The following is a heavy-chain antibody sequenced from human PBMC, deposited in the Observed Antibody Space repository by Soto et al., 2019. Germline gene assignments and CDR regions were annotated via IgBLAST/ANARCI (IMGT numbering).Heavy chain of an antibody. J-gene: IGHJ6*02. Sequence: PGESLKISCKGSGYDFTRTWIAWVRQLPGKGLDWMGIIYPGDSDTRYSPSFQGQVTISADKSLRTAYLQWTSLKASDTALYYCARTRSFTLGFYYDGMDVWGQGTTVIVS. CDR1: GYDFTRTW. D-gene: IGHD6-6*01. V-gene: IGHV5-51*01. CDR3: ARTRSFTLGFYYDGMDV. CDR2: IYPGDSDT.